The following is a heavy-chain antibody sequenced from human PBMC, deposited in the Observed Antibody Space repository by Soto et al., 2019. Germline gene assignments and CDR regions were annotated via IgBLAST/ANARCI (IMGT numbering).Heavy chain of an antibody. V-gene: IGHV3-33*01. D-gene: IGHD1-7*01. CDR1: GFTFSSYG. Sequence: PGGSLRLSCAASGFTFSSYGMHWVRQAPGKGLEWVAVIWYDGSNKYYADSVKGRFTISRDNSKNTLYLQMNSLRAEDTAVYYCARGVRYNWNLATLYYYYMDVWGKGTTVTVSS. CDR2: IWYDGSNK. CDR3: ARGVRYNWNLATLYYYYMDV. J-gene: IGHJ6*03.